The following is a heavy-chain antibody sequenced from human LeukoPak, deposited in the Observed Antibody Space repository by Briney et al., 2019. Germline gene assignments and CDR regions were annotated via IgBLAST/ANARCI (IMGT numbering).Heavy chain of an antibody. J-gene: IGHJ4*02. V-gene: IGHV1-69*04. CDR2: IIPILGIA. Sequence: SVKVSCKASGGTFSSYTISWVRQAPGPGLEWMGRIIPILGIANYAQKFQGRVTITADKSTSTAYMELSSLRSEDTAVYYCARDGLSGYCSSTSCYTSPVDYWGQGTLVTVSS. D-gene: IGHD2-2*01. CDR1: GGTFSSYT. CDR3: ARDGLSGYCSSTSCYTSPVDY.